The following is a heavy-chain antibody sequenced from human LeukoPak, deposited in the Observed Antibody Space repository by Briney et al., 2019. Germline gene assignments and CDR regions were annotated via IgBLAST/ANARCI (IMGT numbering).Heavy chain of an antibody. CDR2: IKQDGSEK. CDR3: ARAMYYYDSSGYLFDY. D-gene: IGHD3-22*01. J-gene: IGHJ4*02. CDR1: GFTFSSYW. V-gene: IGHV3-7*03. Sequence: GGSLRLSCAASGFTFSSYWMSWVRQAPGKGLEWVANIKQDGSEKYYVDSVKGRFTISRDNAKNSLYLQMNSLRAEDTALYYCARAMYYYDSSGYLFDYWGQGTLVTVSS.